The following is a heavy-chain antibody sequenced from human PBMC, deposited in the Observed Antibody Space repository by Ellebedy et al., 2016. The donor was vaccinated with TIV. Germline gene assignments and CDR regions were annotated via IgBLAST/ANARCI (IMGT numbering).Heavy chain of an antibody. J-gene: IGHJ3*02. V-gene: IGHV3-7*01. Sequence: GESLKISCAASGFSFRSYWMSWVRQAPGKGLEWVANMNQDGSQKYYVDSAKSRFTISRDNAKNSLYLQMNSLRAEDTAVYYCATDGSYGDYLSPTHAFEIWGQGTMVPVSS. CDR2: MNQDGSQK. CDR1: GFSFRSYW. CDR3: ATDGSYGDYLSPTHAFEI. D-gene: IGHD4-17*01.